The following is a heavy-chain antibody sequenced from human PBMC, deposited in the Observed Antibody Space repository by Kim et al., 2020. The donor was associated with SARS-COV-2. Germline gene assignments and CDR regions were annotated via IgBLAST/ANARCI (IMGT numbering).Heavy chain of an antibody. Sequence: GGSLRLSCAASGFNFDDFGMHWVRQAPGKGLEWGSGISWNSGDINYADSVKGRFTISRDNAQNSLYLQMDSLRTEDTALYYCATDITSACRGHNFDSWG. CDR3: ATDITSACRGHNFDS. CDR2: ISWNSGDI. CDR1: GFNFDDFG. D-gene: IGHD3-10*01. V-gene: IGHV3-9*01. J-gene: IGHJ5*01.